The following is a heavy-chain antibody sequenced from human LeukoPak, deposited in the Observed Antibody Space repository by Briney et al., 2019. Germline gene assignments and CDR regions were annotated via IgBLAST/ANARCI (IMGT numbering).Heavy chain of an antibody. CDR3: ARGGPWNSGFDC. Sequence: PGGSLRLSCSASGFTFSSYEMSWVRQAPGKGLEWIAYISSGGRTIYYADSVKGRFTISRDNAKNSLYLQMNSLRAEDSAVYYCARGGPWNSGFDCWGQGTLVHVPS. J-gene: IGHJ4*02. CDR1: GFTFSSYE. CDR2: ISSGGRTI. D-gene: IGHD1-7*01. V-gene: IGHV3-48*03.